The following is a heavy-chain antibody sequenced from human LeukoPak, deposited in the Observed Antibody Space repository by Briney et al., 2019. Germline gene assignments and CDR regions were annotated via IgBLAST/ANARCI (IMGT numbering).Heavy chain of an antibody. CDR2: ISYSGST. D-gene: IGHD5-24*01. J-gene: IGHJ3*02. Sequence: SETLSLTCTVSGGSISSYYWSWIRQPPGKGQEWIGYISYSGSTNYNPSLKSRVTISVDTSKNQFSLKLSSVTAADTVVYYCARTRDGYNWVNDAFDIWGQGTMVTVSS. CDR3: ARTRDGYNWVNDAFDI. CDR1: GGSISSYY. V-gene: IGHV4-59*01.